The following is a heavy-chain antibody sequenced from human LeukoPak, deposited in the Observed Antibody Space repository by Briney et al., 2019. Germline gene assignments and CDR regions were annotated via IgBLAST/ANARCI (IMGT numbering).Heavy chain of an antibody. V-gene: IGHV3-7*04. CDR1: GFTFSSYG. CDR2: IKQDGREK. Sequence: GGSLRLSCAASGFTFSSYGMHWVRQAPGKGLEWVANIKQDGREKYYVDSAKGRFTISRDNAKNSLYLQMNSLRAEDTAAYYCARHSSSWEFDQWGQGTLVIVSS. J-gene: IGHJ4*02. CDR3: ARHSSSWEFDQ. D-gene: IGHD6-13*01.